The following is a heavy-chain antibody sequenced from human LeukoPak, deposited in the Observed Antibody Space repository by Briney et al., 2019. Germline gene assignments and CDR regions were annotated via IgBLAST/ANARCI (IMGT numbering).Heavy chain of an antibody. CDR3: AREGIVVVPVAMVFYSDWFDP. V-gene: IGHV4-34*01. CDR1: GGSFSGYY. J-gene: IGHJ5*02. D-gene: IGHD2-2*01. Sequence: SETLSLTCAVYGGSFSGYYWSWIRQPPGKGLEWIGEINHSGSTNYNPSLKSRVTISVDTSKNQFSLKLSSVTAADTAVYYCAREGIVVVPVAMVFYSDWFDPWGQGTLVTVSS. CDR2: INHSGST.